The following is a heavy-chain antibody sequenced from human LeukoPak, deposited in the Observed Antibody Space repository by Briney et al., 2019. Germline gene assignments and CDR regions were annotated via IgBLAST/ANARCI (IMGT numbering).Heavy chain of an antibody. D-gene: IGHD3-3*01. CDR1: GFTFSSYG. J-gene: IGHJ4*02. V-gene: IGHV3-30*02. Sequence: GGSLRLSCAASGFTFSSYGMHWVRQAPGKGLEWVAFIRYDGSNKYYADSVKGRFTISRDNSKNTLYLQMSSLRAEDTAVYYCAKITSVSYNDSDYWGQGTLVTVSS. CDR2: IRYDGSNK. CDR3: AKITSVSYNDSDY.